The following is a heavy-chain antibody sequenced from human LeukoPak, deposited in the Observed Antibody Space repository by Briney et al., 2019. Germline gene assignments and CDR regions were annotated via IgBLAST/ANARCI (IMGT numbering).Heavy chain of an antibody. V-gene: IGHV3-74*01. D-gene: IGHD3-22*01. J-gene: IGHJ3*02. Sequence: PGGSLRLSCAASGFTFSSYWMHWVRQAPGKGLVWVSRINSDGSSTSYADSVKGRFTISRDNAKNTLYLQTNSLRAADTAVYYCTREKDYYDSSGYYRDAFDIWGQGTKVTASS. CDR1: GFTFSSYW. CDR3: TREKDYYDSSGYYRDAFDI. CDR2: INSDGSST.